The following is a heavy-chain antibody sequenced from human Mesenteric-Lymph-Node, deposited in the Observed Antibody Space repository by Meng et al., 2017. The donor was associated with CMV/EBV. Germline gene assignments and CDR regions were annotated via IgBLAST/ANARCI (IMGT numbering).Heavy chain of an antibody. CDR3: ARDLTGDDFDY. V-gene: IGHV1-46*01. CDR2: INPSGGST. Sequence: SCKASGYTFTSYYMHWVRQAPGQGLEWMGIINPSGGSTSYAQKFQGRVTMTRDTSTSTVYMELSSLRSEDTAVYYCARDLTGDDFDYWGQGTLVTVSS. D-gene: IGHD7-27*01. CDR1: GYTFTSYY. J-gene: IGHJ4*02.